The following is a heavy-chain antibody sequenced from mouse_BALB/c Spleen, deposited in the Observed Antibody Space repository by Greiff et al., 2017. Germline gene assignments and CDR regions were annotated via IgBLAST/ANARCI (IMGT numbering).Heavy chain of an antibody. CDR2: INPSNGGT. CDR1: GYTFTSYY. Sequence: QVQLQQPGAELVQPGASVKLSCKASGYTFTSYYMYWVKQRPGQGLEWIGGINPSNGGTNFNAKFKSKATLTVDKTSSTTYMQLSSLTSEDSAVYYCAREGLRRYYFDYWGQGTTLTVSS. V-gene: IGHV1S81*02. J-gene: IGHJ2*01. D-gene: IGHD2-4*01. CDR3: AREGLRRYYFDY.